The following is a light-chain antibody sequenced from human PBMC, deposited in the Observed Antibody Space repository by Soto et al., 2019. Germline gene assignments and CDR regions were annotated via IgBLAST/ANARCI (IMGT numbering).Light chain of an antibody. V-gene: IGLV2-14*01. CDR2: DVS. CDR3: SSYASSSTLVV. CDR1: SSDVGGYNF. Sequence: QSVLTQPASVSGSPGQSITISCTGTSSDVGGYNFVSSYQQYPRKAPKLIIYDVSSRPSGFSYRFSGSKSGDTASLTISGLQAEDEDDYHCSSYASSSTLVVFGGGTKLTVL. J-gene: IGLJ2*01.